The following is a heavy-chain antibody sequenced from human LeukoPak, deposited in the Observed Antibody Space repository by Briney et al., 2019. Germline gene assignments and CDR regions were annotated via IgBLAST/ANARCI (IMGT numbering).Heavy chain of an antibody. CDR2: ISDGGSTT. CDR1: GFTFSSYC. V-gene: IGHV3-74*01. D-gene: IGHD3-22*01. Sequence: GGSLRLSCAASGFTFSSYCMHWVRQAPGKGLVWVSRISDGGSTTTYADSVKGRFTISRDNAKNTLYLQMNGLRAEDTAVYYCSRSAYYDGSGNYYDYWGQGTLVTVSS. CDR3: SRSAYYDGSGNYYDY. J-gene: IGHJ4*02.